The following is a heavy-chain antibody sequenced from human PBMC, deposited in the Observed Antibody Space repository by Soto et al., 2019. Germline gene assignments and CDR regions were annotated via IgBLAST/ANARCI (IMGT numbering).Heavy chain of an antibody. V-gene: IGHV5-10-1*01. CDR1: GYSFTSYW. J-gene: IGHJ6*02. Sequence: GESLKISCKGSGYSFTSYWISWVRQMPGEGLEWMGRIDPSDSYTNYSPSFQGHVTISADKSISTAYLQWSSLKASDTAMYYCARSAITIFGVVIIAWDYYYYGMDVWGQGTTVTV. D-gene: IGHD3-3*01. CDR2: IDPSDSYT. CDR3: ARSAITIFGVVIIAWDYYYYGMDV.